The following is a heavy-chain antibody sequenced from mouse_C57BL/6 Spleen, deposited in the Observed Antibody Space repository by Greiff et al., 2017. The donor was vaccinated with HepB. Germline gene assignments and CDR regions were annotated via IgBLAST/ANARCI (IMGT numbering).Heavy chain of an antibody. V-gene: IGHV2-9-1*01. CDR2: IWTGGGT. CDR3: ARIFDYDDGWYFDV. D-gene: IGHD2-4*01. Sequence: QVQLQQSGPGLVAPSQSLSITCTVSGFSLTSYAISWVRQPPGKGLEWLGVIWTGGGTNYNSALKSRLSISKDNSKSQVFLKMNSLQTDDTARYYCARIFDYDDGWYFDVWGTGTTVTVSS. CDR1: GFSLTSYA. J-gene: IGHJ1*03.